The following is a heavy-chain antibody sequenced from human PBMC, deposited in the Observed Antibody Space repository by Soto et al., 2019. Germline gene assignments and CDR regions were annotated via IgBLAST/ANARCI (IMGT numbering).Heavy chain of an antibody. CDR1: GGSIGSYY. CDR3: ARACITLVREIIKYNMDI. V-gene: IGHV4-59*01. CDR2: IYESGST. Sequence: SETLSLTCTVSGGSIGSYYWSWIRQPPGKGLEWIGYIYESGSTNSNPSLQSRVTISVDTSKNQFYLNLSPVTAADTATYYCARACITLVREIIKYNMDIWGQGTTVTVSS. D-gene: IGHD3-10*01. J-gene: IGHJ6*02.